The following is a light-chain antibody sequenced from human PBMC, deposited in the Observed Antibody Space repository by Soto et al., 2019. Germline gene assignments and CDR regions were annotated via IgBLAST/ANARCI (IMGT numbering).Light chain of an antibody. CDR3: SSYTTTSTLV. V-gene: IGLV2-14*01. J-gene: IGLJ2*01. CDR2: EVS. Sequence: QSALTQPASVSGSPGQSITISFIGTRSAISAYNSVSWYQQHPGKAPKLIIYEVSSRPSGVSNRFSGSKSGNAASLTISGLQSEDEAAYYCSSYTTTSTLVFGGGTKLTVL. CDR1: RSAISAYNS.